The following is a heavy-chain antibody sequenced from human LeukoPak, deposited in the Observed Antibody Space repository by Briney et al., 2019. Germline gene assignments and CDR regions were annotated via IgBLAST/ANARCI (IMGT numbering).Heavy chain of an antibody. V-gene: IGHV3-9*03. Sequence: GGSLRLSCAASGFTFDDYAMHWVRQAPGKGLEWVSGISWNSGSIGYADSVKGRFTISRDNAKNSLYLQMNSLRAEDMALYYCAKEACSSTSCPFGAFDIWGQGTMVTVSS. CDR2: ISWNSGSI. CDR3: AKEACSSTSCPFGAFDI. CDR1: GFTFDDYA. D-gene: IGHD2-2*01. J-gene: IGHJ3*02.